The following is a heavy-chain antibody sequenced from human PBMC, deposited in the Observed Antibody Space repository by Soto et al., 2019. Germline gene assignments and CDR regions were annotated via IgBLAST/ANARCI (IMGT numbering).Heavy chain of an antibody. V-gene: IGHV1-3*04. CDR1: GYTITTYA. J-gene: IGHJ4*02. CDR2: INTGNGNT. Sequence: ASVKVSCKASGYTITTYAIHWVRQAPGQRLEWMGWINTGNGNTKYSQKFQGRVTITSDTSASTAYMELSSLGSEDTAVYYCASSSQTGDSNFDYWGQGTLVTVSS. CDR3: ASSSQTGDSNFDY. D-gene: IGHD7-27*01.